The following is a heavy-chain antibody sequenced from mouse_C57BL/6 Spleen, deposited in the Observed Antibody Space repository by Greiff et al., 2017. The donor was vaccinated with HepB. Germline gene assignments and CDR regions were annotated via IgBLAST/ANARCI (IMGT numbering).Heavy chain of an antibody. CDR3: ARYGDYSNYDGGYYAMDY. J-gene: IGHJ4*01. CDR2: IDPSDSYT. V-gene: IGHV1-50*01. CDR1: GYTFTSYW. D-gene: IGHD2-5*01. Sequence: QVQLQQPGAELVKPGASVKLSCKASGYTFTSYWMQWVKQRPGQGLEWIGEIDPSDSYTNYNQKFKGKATLTVDTSSSTAYMQLSSLTSEDSAVYYCARYGDYSNYDGGYYAMDYWGQGTSVTVSS.